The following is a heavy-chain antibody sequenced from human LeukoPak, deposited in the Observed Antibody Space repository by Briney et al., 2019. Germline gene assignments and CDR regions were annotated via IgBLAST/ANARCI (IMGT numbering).Heavy chain of an antibody. CDR1: GFTFSNVW. D-gene: IGHD2/OR15-2a*01. CDR2: IKSITDGGTA. V-gene: IGHV3-15*01. J-gene: IGHJ4*02. CDR3: TTDHFA. Sequence: GGSLRLSCAASGFTFSNVWMSWVRQAPGKGLEWVGRIKSITDGGTAAYAAPVKGRFTISRDDSENTLYLQRNSLKIEDTAVYYCTTDHFAWGQGTLVTVSS.